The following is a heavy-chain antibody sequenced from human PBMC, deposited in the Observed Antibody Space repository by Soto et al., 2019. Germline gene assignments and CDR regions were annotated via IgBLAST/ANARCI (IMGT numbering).Heavy chain of an antibody. J-gene: IGHJ5*02. D-gene: IGHD3-10*01. CDR2: IIPILGIA. CDR3: ARDPTGFGDHPFYGFDP. CDR1: GGTFSSYT. Sequence: QVQLVQSGAEVKKSGSSVKVSCKASGGTFSSYTISWVRQAPGQGLEWMGRIIPILGIANYAQKFQGRVTITADKSTSTAYMELSSLRSEDTAVYYCARDPTGFGDHPFYGFDPWGQGTLVTVSS. V-gene: IGHV1-69*08.